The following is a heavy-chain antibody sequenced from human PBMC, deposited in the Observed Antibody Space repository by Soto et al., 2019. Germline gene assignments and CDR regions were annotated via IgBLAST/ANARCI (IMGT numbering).Heavy chain of an antibody. J-gene: IGHJ4*02. CDR1: GGSVSSGSYY. CDR2: IYYSGST. V-gene: IGHV4-61*01. Sequence: SETLSLTCTVSGGSVSSGSYYWSWIRQPPGKGLEWIGYIYYSGSTNYNPSLKSRVTISVDTSKNQFSLKLSSVTAADTAVYYCARGYGDYDYWGQGNLVTVSS. CDR3: ARGYGDYDY. D-gene: IGHD4-17*01.